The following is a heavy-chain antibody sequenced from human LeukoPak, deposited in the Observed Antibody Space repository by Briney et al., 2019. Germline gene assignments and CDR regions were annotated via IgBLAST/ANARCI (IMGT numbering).Heavy chain of an antibody. CDR3: ARRAGGYSHPYDY. Sequence: GGSLRLSCAASEFSVGSNYMTWVRQAPGKGLEWVSLIYSGGSTYYADSVKGRFTISRDNSKNTLYLQMNSLRAEDTAVYYCARRAGGYSHPYDYWGQGTLVTVSS. V-gene: IGHV3-53*01. CDR1: EFSVGSNY. D-gene: IGHD4-23*01. CDR2: IYSGGST. J-gene: IGHJ4*02.